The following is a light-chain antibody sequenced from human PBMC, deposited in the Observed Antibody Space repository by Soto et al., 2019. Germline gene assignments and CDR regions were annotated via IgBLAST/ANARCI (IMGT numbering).Light chain of an antibody. Sequence: DIVMTQSPDSLAVSLGERATINCKSSQTVLDSSNNRDYLTWYQQKPGQPPKLLIYWASTRKFGVPDRFSGSRSWTEFTLTNSGLQAGDVGVYYCQDDYTRPRTFGHGTKVDIK. CDR1: QTVLDSSNNRDY. CDR2: WAS. V-gene: IGKV4-1*01. J-gene: IGKJ1*01. CDR3: QDDYTRPRT.